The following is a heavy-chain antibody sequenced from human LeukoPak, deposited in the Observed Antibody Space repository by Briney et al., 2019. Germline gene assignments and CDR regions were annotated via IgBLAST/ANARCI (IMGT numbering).Heavy chain of an antibody. CDR2: VFRTGTT. D-gene: IGHD3-10*01. J-gene: IGHJ5*01. CDR3: ARRVGFYGSGSLNYFDP. V-gene: IGHV4-39*02. Sequence: SETLSLTCTVSDGSISSYYWGWIRQPPGKGLEWIGSVFRTGTTYYSASLKSRVSISVDTSKNDFALKLASVTAADTAMYFCARRVGFYGSGSLNYFDPWGQGILVSVSS. CDR1: DGSISSYY.